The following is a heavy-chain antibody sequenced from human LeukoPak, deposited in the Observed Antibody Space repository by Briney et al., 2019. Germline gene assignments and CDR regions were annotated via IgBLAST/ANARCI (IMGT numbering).Heavy chain of an antibody. Sequence: SETLSLTCVVYGGSLSGYSWSWIRQPPGKGLEWIGEINQRRNTNYNPSLKSRVTISIDTSKNQFSLKLSSVTAADTAVYYCARHGWHAWYFDLWGRGTLVTVSS. V-gene: IGHV4-34*01. D-gene: IGHD6-19*01. J-gene: IGHJ2*01. CDR1: GGSLSGYS. CDR3: ARHGWHAWYFDL. CDR2: INQRRNT.